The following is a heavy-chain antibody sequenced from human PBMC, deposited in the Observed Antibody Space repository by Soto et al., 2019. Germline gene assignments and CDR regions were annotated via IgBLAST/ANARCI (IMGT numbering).Heavy chain of an antibody. V-gene: IGHV4-30-2*01. CDR3: ARAGGLGAVAVEY. D-gene: IGHD6-19*01. CDR1: GGSLSSGGYS. Sequence: QLQLQESGSGLVKPSQTLSPTCAVSGGSLSSGGYSWSWLRQPPGKGLEWIGYIYHSGSTYYNPPLTSRVTISVDRSRNQFSLQLRSVTAAATAVYYCARAGGLGAVAVEYWGQGTLVTVSS. J-gene: IGHJ4*02. CDR2: IYHSGST.